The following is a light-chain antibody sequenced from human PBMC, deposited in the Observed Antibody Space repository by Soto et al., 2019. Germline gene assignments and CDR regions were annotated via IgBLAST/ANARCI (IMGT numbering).Light chain of an antibody. Sequence: EIVLTQSPSTLSLSPGERATLSCRASLSITNNYLAWYQQKPGQAPRLLLYDASNRATGIPDRFSGSGSGTDFSLTISRLVPEDFAVYYCQQYGSSVWTFGQGTKVEIK. CDR3: QQYGSSVWT. CDR1: LSITNNY. CDR2: DAS. J-gene: IGKJ1*01. V-gene: IGKV3-20*01.